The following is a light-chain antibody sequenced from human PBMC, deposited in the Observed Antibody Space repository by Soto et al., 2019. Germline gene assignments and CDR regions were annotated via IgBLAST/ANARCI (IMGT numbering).Light chain of an antibody. Sequence: QSALTQPASVSGSPGQSITISCTGTSSDVGSYNLVSWYQQHPGKAHKHMIYEGSKRPSGVSNRFSGSKSGNTASLTIAGLQAEDEADYYCCSYAGSRRVFGGGTKLTVL. CDR1: SSDVGSYNL. J-gene: IGLJ3*02. CDR3: CSYAGSRRV. CDR2: EGS. V-gene: IGLV2-23*01.